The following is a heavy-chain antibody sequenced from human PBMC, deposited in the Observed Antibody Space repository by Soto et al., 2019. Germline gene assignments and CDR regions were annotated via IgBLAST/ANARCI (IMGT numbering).Heavy chain of an antibody. CDR1: GGSFSSSNDY. CDR3: ASIWFGDFDY. Sequence: SETLSLTCTVSGGSFSSSNDYWVWIRQPPGKGLEWVGSFYFGGSTYYNPSLMSRVIVSVDTSKNQISLKLDSVTAADTAVYYCASIWFGDFDYWGHGPLVTVSS. CDR2: FYFGGST. V-gene: IGHV4-39*01. J-gene: IGHJ4*01. D-gene: IGHD3-10*01.